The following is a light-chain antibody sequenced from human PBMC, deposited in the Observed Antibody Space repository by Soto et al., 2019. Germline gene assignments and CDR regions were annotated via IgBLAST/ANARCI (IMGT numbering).Light chain of an antibody. CDR3: QQSYSTPRT. CDR2: AAS. V-gene: IGKV1-39*01. CDR1: QGISSY. J-gene: IGKJ1*01. Sequence: DIQMTQSPSSLSASVGDRVTITCRASQGISSYLNWYQQKPGKAPKLLIHAASSLQSGVPSRFSGSGSGTDFALTISSLQPEDFASYYYQQSYSTPRTFGQGTKVEIK.